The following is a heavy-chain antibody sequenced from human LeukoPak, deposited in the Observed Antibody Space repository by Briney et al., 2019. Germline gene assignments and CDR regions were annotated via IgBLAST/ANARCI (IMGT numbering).Heavy chain of an antibody. CDR3: TRDEGATVATYQFDF. Sequence: PGGSVRLSCEASGFDFRNYYMSWVRQAPGKGREWLANIRYDGTYTNYKDSVKGRLTLSRDNAKNSVYQQMNSLRAEDTAVYYCTRDEGATVATYQFDFWGRGTLVTVSS. CDR1: GFDFRNYY. D-gene: IGHD4-23*01. V-gene: IGHV3-7*01. CDR2: IRYDGTYT. J-gene: IGHJ4*02.